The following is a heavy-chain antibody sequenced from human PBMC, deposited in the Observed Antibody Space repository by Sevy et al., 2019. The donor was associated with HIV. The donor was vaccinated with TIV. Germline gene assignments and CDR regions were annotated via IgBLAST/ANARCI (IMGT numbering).Heavy chain of an antibody. V-gene: IGHV3-74*01. CDR3: ALLSPYYYYYMDV. CDR1: GFTFSSYW. Sequence: GGSLRLSCAASGFTFSSYWMHWVRQAPGKGLVWVSRINRDGSSTSYADSVKGRFTISRDNAKNTLYLQMNSLRAEDTAVYYCALLSPYYYYYMDVWGKGTTVTVSS. J-gene: IGHJ6*03. CDR2: INRDGSST. D-gene: IGHD3-10*01.